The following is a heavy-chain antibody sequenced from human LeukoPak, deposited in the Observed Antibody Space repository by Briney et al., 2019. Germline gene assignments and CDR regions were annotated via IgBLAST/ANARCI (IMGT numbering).Heavy chain of an antibody. J-gene: IGHJ4*02. Sequence: SVKVSCKASGGTFSSYAISWVRQAPGQGLEWMGRIIPIFGIANYAQKFQGRVTITADKSTSTAYMELSSLRSEDTAVYYCASSDLGYCSGGGCQTFDYWGQGTLVTVSS. CDR3: ASSDLGYCSGGGCQTFDY. D-gene: IGHD2-15*01. V-gene: IGHV1-69*04. CDR1: GGTFSSYA. CDR2: IIPIFGIA.